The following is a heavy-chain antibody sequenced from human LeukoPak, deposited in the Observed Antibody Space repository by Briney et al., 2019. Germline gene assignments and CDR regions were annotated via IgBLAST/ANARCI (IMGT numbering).Heavy chain of an antibody. CDR1: GYTFTSYG. D-gene: IGHD1-14*01. CDR2: ISAYNGNT. Sequence: GASVTVSCKASGYTFTSYGISWVRHAPGQGLEWMGWISAYNGNTNYAQKLQGRVTMATDTSTGTAYMELRSLRSDDTAVYYCARDSEPLYYYYGMDVWGQGTTVTVSS. V-gene: IGHV1-18*01. CDR3: ARDSEPLYYYYGMDV. J-gene: IGHJ6*02.